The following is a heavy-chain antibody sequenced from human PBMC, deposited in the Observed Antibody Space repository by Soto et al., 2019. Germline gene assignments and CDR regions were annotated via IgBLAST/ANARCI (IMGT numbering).Heavy chain of an antibody. V-gene: IGHV1-8*01. Sequence: GASVKVSCKASGYTFTRYDINWVRQATGQGLEWLGWMNPNSGNTAYAQKFQGRVTMTRNTSISTAYMELSSLRSEDTAVYYCARPLVGTGAFDIWGQGTMVTVSS. CDR1: GYTFTRYD. D-gene: IGHD1-7*01. CDR2: MNPNSGNT. J-gene: IGHJ3*02. CDR3: ARPLVGTGAFDI.